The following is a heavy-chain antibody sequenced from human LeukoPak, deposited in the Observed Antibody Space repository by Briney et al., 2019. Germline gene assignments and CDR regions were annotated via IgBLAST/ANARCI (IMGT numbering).Heavy chain of an antibody. CDR3: ASFHSGYDLVDY. CDR2: IYHSGST. D-gene: IGHD5-12*01. Sequence: SGTLSLTCAVSGGSISSSNWWSWVRQPAGKGLEWIGEIYHSGSTNYNPSLKSRVTISVDKSKNQFSLKLSSVTAADTAVYYCASFHSGYDLVDYWGQGTLVTVSS. CDR1: GGSISSSNW. V-gene: IGHV4-4*02. J-gene: IGHJ4*02.